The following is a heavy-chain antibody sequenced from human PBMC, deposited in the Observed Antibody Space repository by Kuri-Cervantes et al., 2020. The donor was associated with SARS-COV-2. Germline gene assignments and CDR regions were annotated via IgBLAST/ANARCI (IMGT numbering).Heavy chain of an antibody. CDR1: GFTFSSYA. D-gene: IGHD1-7*01. Sequence: GGSLRLSCAASGFTFSSYAMHWVRQAPGKGLEWVAVTTDDGTNKYYADSVKGRFTISRDNSKNTLYLQMNSLRTEDTAVYNCARGFELLQYFGLWGRGTLVTVSS. CDR3: ARGFELLQYFGL. V-gene: IGHV3-30-3*01. J-gene: IGHJ2*01. CDR2: TTDDGTNK.